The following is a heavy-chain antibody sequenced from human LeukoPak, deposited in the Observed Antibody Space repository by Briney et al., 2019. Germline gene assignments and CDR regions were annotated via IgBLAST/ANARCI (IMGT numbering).Heavy chain of an antibody. CDR1: GVSFSGYY. CDR2: INHSGST. CDR3: ARTPGSGSYYKSWFDP. D-gene: IGHD3-10*01. Sequence: PSETLSLTCAVYGVSFSGYYWSWIRQPPGKGLEWIGEINHSGSTNYNPSLKSRVTISVDTSKNQFSLKLSSVTAADTAVYYCARTPGSGSYYKSWFDPWGQGTLVTVSS. J-gene: IGHJ5*02. V-gene: IGHV4-34*01.